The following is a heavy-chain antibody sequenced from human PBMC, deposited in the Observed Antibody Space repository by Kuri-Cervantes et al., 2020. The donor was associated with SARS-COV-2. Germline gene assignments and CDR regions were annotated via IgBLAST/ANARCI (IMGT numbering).Heavy chain of an antibody. CDR1: GFTFSSYS. CDR3: ARNTPEAYYYYMDV. CDR2: ISSSSSTI. Sequence: GESLKISCAASGFTFSSYSMNWVRQAPGKGLEWVSYISSSSSTIYYADSVKGRFTISRDNAKNSLYLQMNSLRAEDTAVYYCARNTPEAYYYYMDVWGKGTTVTVSS. J-gene: IGHJ6*03. V-gene: IGHV3-48*01.